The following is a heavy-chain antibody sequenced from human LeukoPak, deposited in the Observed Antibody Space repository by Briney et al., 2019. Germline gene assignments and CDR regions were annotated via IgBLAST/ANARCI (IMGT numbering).Heavy chain of an antibody. CDR2: IYTSGST. D-gene: IGHD5-12*01. J-gene: IGHJ3*02. V-gene: IGHV4-4*07. Sequence: SETLSLTCTVSGGSISSYYWSWIRQPAGKGLEWIGRIYTSGSTNYNLSLKSRVTMSVDTSKNQFSLKLSSVTAADTAVYYCARDQGVDIVATGVFDIWGQGTMVTVSS. CDR1: GGSISSYY. CDR3: ARDQGVDIVATGVFDI.